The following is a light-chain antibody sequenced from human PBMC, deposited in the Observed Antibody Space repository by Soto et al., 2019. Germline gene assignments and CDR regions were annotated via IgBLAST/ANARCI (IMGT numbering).Light chain of an antibody. Sequence: DIVMTQSPLSLPVTPGEPASISCRSSQSLLHSNGYNYLDWYLQKPGQSPQLLIYLGFNRASGVPDRFSVSGSGTDFTLEISRVEAEDLGVYYCMQNLQTPYTFGQGTKLEIK. CDR2: LGF. V-gene: IGKV2-28*01. CDR3: MQNLQTPYT. CDR1: QSLLHSNGYNY. J-gene: IGKJ2*01.